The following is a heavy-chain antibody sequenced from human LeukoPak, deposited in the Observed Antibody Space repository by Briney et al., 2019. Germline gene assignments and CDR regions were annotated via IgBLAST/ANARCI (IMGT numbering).Heavy chain of an antibody. J-gene: IGHJ4*02. Sequence: SETLSLTCTVSGGSISSSSYYWGWIRQPPGKGLEWIGGIYYSGSTYYNPSLKSRVTISVDTSKNQFSLKLSSVTAADTAVYYCATLDYGEYDPFDYWGQGTLVTVSS. V-gene: IGHV4-39*01. CDR1: GGSISSSSYY. CDR3: ATLDYGEYDPFDY. CDR2: IYYSGST. D-gene: IGHD4-17*01.